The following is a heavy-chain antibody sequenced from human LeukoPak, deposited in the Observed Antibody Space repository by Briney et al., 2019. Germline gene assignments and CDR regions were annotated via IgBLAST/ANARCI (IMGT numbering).Heavy chain of an antibody. CDR3: ARDRGRRLGMITFGGSYGSFNY. D-gene: IGHD3-16*01. V-gene: IGHV7-4-1*02. CDR2: INTNTGNP. CDR1: GYTFTSYA. J-gene: IGHJ4*02. Sequence: GASVKVSCKASGYTFTSYAMNWVRQAPGQGLEWMGWINTNTGNPTYAQGFTGRFVFSLDTSVSTAYLQISSLKAEDTAVYYCARDRGRRLGMITFGGSYGSFNYWGQGTLVTVSS.